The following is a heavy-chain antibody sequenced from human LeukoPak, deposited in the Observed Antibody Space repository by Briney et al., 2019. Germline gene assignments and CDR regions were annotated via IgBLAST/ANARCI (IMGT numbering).Heavy chain of an antibody. CDR3: AKVANRGDILTGYFALDY. CDR1: GFTFSSYA. CDR2: ISGSGGST. Sequence: GGSLRLSCAASGFTFSSYAMSWVRQAPGKGLEWVSAISGSGGSTYYADSVKGRFTISRDNSKNTLYLQMNSLRAEDTAVYYCAKVANRGDILTGYFALDYWGQGTLVTVSS. V-gene: IGHV3-23*01. D-gene: IGHD3-9*01. J-gene: IGHJ4*02.